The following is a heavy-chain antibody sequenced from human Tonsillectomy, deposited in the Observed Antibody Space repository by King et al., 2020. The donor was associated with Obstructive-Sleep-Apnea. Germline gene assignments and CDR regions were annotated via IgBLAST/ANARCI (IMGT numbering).Heavy chain of an antibody. V-gene: IGHV4-4*09. J-gene: IGHJ6*02. D-gene: IGHD3-22*01. Sequence: VQLQESGPGVVKPSETLALMCSVSGDSINKFYWSWLRQPPGKGLEWLGHIFWSGGNNYNPSLQSRITISVDWSRNQFSLTLNSVTAADTAVYFCARISGDSSGQVFYSGVDVWGQGTTVTVSS. CDR3: ARISGDSSGQVFYSGVDV. CDR1: GDSINKFY. CDR2: IFWSGGN.